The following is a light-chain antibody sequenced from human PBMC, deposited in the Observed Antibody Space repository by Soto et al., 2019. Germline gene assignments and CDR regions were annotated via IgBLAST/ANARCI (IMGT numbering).Light chain of an antibody. J-gene: IGKJ1*01. CDR2: GAS. CDR3: QQYGSSPRT. CDR1: QSVSSSY. Sequence: EIVLTQSPGTLSLSPGERATLSCRASQSVSSSYLAWYQQKPGQAPRLLIYGASSRATGIPDWCSGSGSGRDFTLTISRLEPGDFAVYYCQQYGSSPRTFGQGTKVVIK. V-gene: IGKV3-20*01.